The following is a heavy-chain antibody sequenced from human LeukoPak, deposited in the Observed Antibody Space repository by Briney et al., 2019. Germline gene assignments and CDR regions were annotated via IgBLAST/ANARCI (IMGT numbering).Heavy chain of an antibody. D-gene: IGHD5-24*01. J-gene: IGHJ4*02. CDR2: IIPIFGTA. CDR3: ASQGSRDGYNYPLFR. V-gene: IGHV1-69*05. Sequence: ASVKVSCKASGGTFSSYAISWVRQAPGQGLEWMGGIIPIFGTANYAQKFQGRVTITTDESTSTAYMELSSLISEDTAVYYCASQGSRDGYNYPLFRWGQGTLVTVSS. CDR1: GGTFSSYA.